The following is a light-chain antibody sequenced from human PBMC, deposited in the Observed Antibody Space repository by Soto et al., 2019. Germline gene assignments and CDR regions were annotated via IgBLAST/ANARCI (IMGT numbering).Light chain of an antibody. CDR3: QQANSFPWT. J-gene: IGKJ1*01. V-gene: IGKV1-12*01. CDR1: QGSSSW. CDR2: AAS. Sequence: DIQMTQSPSSVSASVGDTVTITCRASQGSSSWSACYQQKPGKAPNLLIYAASSLQSGVPSRFSGSGSGTDFTLTLSSLQPEDFATYYWQQANSFPWTFGQGTKVEIK.